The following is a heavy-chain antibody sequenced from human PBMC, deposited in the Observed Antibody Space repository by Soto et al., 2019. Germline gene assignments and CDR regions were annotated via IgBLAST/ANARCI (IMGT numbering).Heavy chain of an antibody. V-gene: IGHV3-21*01. CDR2: ISSSSSYI. CDR1: GFTFSSYS. Sequence: RLSCAASGFTFSSYSMNWVRQAPGKGLEWVSSISSSSSYIYYADSVKGRFTISRDNAKNSLYLQMNSLRAEDTAVYYCARVYSTGYYDGPFDYWGQGTLVTVPQ. CDR3: ARVYSTGYYDGPFDY. J-gene: IGHJ4*02. D-gene: IGHD3-22*01.